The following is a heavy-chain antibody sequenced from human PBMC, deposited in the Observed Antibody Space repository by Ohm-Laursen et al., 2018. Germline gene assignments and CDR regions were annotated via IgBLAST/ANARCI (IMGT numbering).Heavy chain of an antibody. CDR3: ARDTGRNPYFDY. Sequence: SLRLSCAASGFIFSNYYISWVRQAPGKGLEWVANISEDGSLIYYLDSVKGRFTISRDNAKNSLYLQMNSLRAEDTAVFYCARDTGRNPYFDYWGQGALVTVSS. CDR2: ISEDGSLI. V-gene: IGHV3-7*01. D-gene: IGHD1-14*01. CDR1: GFIFSNYY. J-gene: IGHJ4*02.